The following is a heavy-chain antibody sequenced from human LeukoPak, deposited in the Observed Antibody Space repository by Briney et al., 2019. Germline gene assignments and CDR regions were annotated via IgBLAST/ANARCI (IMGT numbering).Heavy chain of an antibody. J-gene: IGHJ4*02. V-gene: IGHV4-39*07. CDR2: IYYSGST. Sequence: SETLSLTCTVSGGSISSSSYYWGWIRQPPGKGLEWIGSIYYSGSTYYNPSLKSRVTISVDTSKNQFSLKLSSVTAADTAVYYCATTAMGIFDYWGQGTLVTVSS. CDR3: ATTAMGIFDY. D-gene: IGHD5-18*01. CDR1: GGSISSSSYY.